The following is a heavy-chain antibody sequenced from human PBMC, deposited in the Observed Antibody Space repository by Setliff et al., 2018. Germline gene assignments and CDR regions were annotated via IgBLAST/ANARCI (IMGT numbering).Heavy chain of an antibody. CDR2: FYTSGNT. CDR1: GDSISSGYYY. CDR3: ARGGPALTISRVLVVSSFDP. V-gene: IGHV4-61*09. D-gene: IGHD3-3*01. Sequence: PLSLTCTVSGDSISSGYYYWTWIRQSAGKGLEWIGHFYTSGNTNYNPSLKSRVTISVDTSKNQFSLELSSVTAADTATYYCARGGPALTISRVLVVSSFDPWGQGSQVTVSS. J-gene: IGHJ5*02.